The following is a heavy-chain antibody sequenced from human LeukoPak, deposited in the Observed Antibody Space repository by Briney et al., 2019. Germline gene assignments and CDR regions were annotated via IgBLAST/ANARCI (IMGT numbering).Heavy chain of an antibody. J-gene: IGHJ3*02. CDR3: ATGAREVYRERTFDI. CDR1: GGSISSYY. V-gene: IGHV4-59*01. Sequence: PSETLSLTCTVSGGSISSYYCSWIRQPPGKGLEWIGYIYYSGSTNYNPSLKSRVTISVDTSKNQFSLKLSSVTAADTAVYYCATGAREVYRERTFDIWGQGTMVTVSS. D-gene: IGHD1-14*01. CDR2: IYYSGST.